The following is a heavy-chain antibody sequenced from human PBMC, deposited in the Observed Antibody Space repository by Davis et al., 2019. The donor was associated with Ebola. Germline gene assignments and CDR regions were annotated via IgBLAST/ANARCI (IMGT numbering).Heavy chain of an antibody. CDR2: ISAYNGNT. CDR3: ARGDQLGMGNYYYYMDV. Sequence: ASVKVSCKASGYTFTSYGISWVRQAPGQGLEWMGWISAYNGNTNYAQKLQGRVTMTTDTSTSTAYMELSSLRSEDTAVYYCARGDQLGMGNYYYYMDVWGKGTTVTVSS. V-gene: IGHV1-18*01. J-gene: IGHJ6*03. D-gene: IGHD7-27*01. CDR1: GYTFTSYG.